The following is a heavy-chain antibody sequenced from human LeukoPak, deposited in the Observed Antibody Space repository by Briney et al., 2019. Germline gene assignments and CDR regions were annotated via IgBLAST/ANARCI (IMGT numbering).Heavy chain of an antibody. D-gene: IGHD2-2*01. Sequence: ASVKVSCKASGYTFTDYYMHWVRQAPGQGFGWMGWINPNDGDTIYAQKFQGRVTMTRDTSISTAHMEVSRLRSDDTAVYYCARANFLYCSSSTCLFDYWGQGTLVTVSS. CDR3: ARANFLYCSSSTCLFDY. J-gene: IGHJ4*02. CDR1: GYTFTDYY. CDR2: INPNDGDT. V-gene: IGHV1-2*02.